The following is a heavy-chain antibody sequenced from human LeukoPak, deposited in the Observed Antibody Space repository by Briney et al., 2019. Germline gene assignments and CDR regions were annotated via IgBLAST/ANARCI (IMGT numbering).Heavy chain of an antibody. D-gene: IGHD6-19*01. Sequence: GGSLRLSCTAPGFTFSTYAMNWVRQAPGKGLEWVSGISGSGGSTYYADSVKGRFTISRDNSKNTLYLQMNSLRAEDTAVYYCAKDQGSGWYRVDFDYWGQGTLVTVSS. CDR3: AKDQGSGWYRVDFDY. CDR2: ISGSGGST. V-gene: IGHV3-23*01. J-gene: IGHJ4*02. CDR1: GFTFSTYA.